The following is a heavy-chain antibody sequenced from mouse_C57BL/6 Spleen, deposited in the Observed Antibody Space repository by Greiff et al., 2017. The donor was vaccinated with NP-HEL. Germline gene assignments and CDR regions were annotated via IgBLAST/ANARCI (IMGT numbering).Heavy chain of an antibody. J-gene: IGHJ2*01. CDR1: GYSITSGYY. D-gene: IGHD3-1*01. Sequence: ESGPGLVKPSQSLSLTCSVTGYSITSGYYWNWIRQFPGNKLEWMGYISYDGSNNYNPSLKNRIPITRDKSKNQFFLKLNSVTTETPATYSVARDPQAPGPLAYGGQATPLTVSS. V-gene: IGHV3-6*01. CDR2: ISYDGSN. CDR3: ARDPQAPGPLAY.